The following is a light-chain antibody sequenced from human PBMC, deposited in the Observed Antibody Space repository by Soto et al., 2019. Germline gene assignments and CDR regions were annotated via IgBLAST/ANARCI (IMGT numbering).Light chain of an antibody. Sequence: QSVLTQPPSVSAAPGQKVTISCSGSSSNIVNNYVSWYQQLPGTAPKLLIYDNYKRPSGIPDRFSGSKSGTSATLGITGLQTGDEAEYFCATWDTSLSAVVFGGGTKLTVL. CDR3: ATWDTSLSAVV. CDR1: SSNIVNNY. V-gene: IGLV1-51*01. CDR2: DNY. J-gene: IGLJ3*02.